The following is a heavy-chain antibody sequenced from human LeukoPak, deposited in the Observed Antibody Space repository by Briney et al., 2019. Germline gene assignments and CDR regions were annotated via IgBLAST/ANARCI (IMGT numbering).Heavy chain of an antibody. D-gene: IGHD7-27*01. J-gene: IGHJ4*02. CDR2: ISAYNGST. CDR1: GYTFTSYG. Sequence: ASVKVSCKASGYTFTSYGISWVRQAPGQGLEWMGWISAYNGSTNYAQKLQGRVTMTTDTSTSTAYMELRSLRSDDTAVYYCARLVPNWGLFYHYYFDYWGQGTLVTVSS. V-gene: IGHV1-18*04. CDR3: ARLVPNWGLFYHYYFDY.